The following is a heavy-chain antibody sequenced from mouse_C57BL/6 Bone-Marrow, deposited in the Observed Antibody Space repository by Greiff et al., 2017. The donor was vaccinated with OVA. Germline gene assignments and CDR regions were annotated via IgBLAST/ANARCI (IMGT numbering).Heavy chain of an antibody. D-gene: IGHD1-1*01. CDR1: GYTFTNYW. Sequence: VKLMESGAELVRPGTSVKMSCKASGYTFTNYWIGWAKQRPGHGLEWIGDIYPGGGYTNYNEKFKGKATLTADKSSSTAYMQFSSLTSEDSAIYYCARDYYGGYFDVWGTGTTVTVSS. V-gene: IGHV1-63*01. CDR3: ARDYYGGYFDV. CDR2: IYPGGGYT. J-gene: IGHJ1*03.